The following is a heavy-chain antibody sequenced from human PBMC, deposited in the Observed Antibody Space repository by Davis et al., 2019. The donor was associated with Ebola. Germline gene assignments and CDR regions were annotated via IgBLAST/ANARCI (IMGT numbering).Heavy chain of an antibody. V-gene: IGHV5-51*01. Sequence: GESLKISCQDSGFSSTTYWVGWVRQQPGQGLEWMGMIYVDDSDTRYSPSLQGQVTISADKSIGAAYLQWDSLKASDTATYYCARLQWGQHGAAFYYQGWFDSWGRGTLVTVSS. CDR3: ARLQWGQHGAAFYYQGWFDS. J-gene: IGHJ5*01. D-gene: IGHD2/OR15-2a*01. CDR1: GFSSTTYW. CDR2: IYVDDSDT.